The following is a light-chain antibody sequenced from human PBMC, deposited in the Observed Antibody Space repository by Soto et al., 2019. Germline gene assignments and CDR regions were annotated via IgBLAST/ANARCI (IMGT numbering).Light chain of an antibody. J-gene: IGKJ2*01. V-gene: IGKV3-20*01. CDR1: QSVSSSY. CDR2: GAS. Sequence: EIVLTQSPGTLSLSPGERATLSCMASQSVSSSYLAWYQQKPGQAPRLLIYGASSRATGIPDRFSGSGSGTDFTLTISRLVPEDFAVYYCQQYGSSSYTFGQGTKLEIK. CDR3: QQYGSSSYT.